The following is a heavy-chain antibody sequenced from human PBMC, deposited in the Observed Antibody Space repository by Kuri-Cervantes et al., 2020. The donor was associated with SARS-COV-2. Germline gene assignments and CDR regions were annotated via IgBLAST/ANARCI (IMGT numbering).Heavy chain of an antibody. Sequence: GESLKISCKASGCTFTSYGISWVRQAPGQGLEWMGWISAYDGNTNYAQKLQGRVTMTTDTSTSTAYMELRSLRSDDTAVYYCARVPYSPLRRDDYYYDSSVPWYYYYGMDVWGQGTTVTVSS. V-gene: IGHV1-18*04. J-gene: IGHJ6*02. CDR2: ISAYDGNT. CDR1: GCTFTSYG. D-gene: IGHD3-22*01. CDR3: ARVPYSPLRRDDYYYDSSVPWYYYYGMDV.